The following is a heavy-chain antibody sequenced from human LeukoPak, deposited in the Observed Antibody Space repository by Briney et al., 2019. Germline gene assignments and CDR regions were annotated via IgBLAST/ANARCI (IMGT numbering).Heavy chain of an antibody. D-gene: IGHD3-10*01. V-gene: IGHV4-34*01. J-gene: IGHJ4*02. CDR1: GGSFSGYY. CDR2: INHSGST. Sequence: SEALSLTCAGYGGSFSGYYWSWIRQPPGKGLEWIGEINHSGSTNYNPSLKSRVTISVDTSKNQFSLKLSSVTAADTAVYYCARVRRSRLLWFGEYIDYWGQGTLVTVSS. CDR3: ARVRRSRLLWFGEYIDY.